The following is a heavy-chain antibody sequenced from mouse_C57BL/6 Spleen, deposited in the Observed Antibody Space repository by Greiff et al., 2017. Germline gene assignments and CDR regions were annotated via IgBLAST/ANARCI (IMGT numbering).Heavy chain of an antibody. V-gene: IGHV1-47*01. CDR2: FHPYNDDT. CDR1: GYTFTTYP. Sequence: QVQLKQSGADLVKPGASVKMSCTASGYTFTTYPIEWMQQNHGKSLEWIGNFHPYNDDTKYNDKFKGKATLTVEKSSSTVYLELSRLTSDDSAVYCCARRGSRAYFDVWGTGTTVTVSS. CDR3: ARRGSRAYFDV. J-gene: IGHJ1*03. D-gene: IGHD1-1*01.